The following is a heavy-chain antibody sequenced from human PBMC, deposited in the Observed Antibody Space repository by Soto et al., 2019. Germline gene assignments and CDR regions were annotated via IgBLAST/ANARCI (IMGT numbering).Heavy chain of an antibody. CDR1: GFTVSSNY. V-gene: IGHV3-66*01. CDR2: IYSGGST. J-gene: IGHJ4*02. CDR3: ARGKWLVSCLDY. D-gene: IGHD6-19*01. Sequence: GGSLRLSCAASGFTVSSNYMSWVRQAPGKGLEWVSVIYSGGSTYYADSVKGRFTISRDNSKNTLYLQMNSLRAEDTAVYYCARGKWLVSCLDYWGQGTLVTVSS.